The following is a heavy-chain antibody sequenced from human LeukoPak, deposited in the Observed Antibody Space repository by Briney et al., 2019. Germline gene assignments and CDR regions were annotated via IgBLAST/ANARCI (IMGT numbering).Heavy chain of an antibody. V-gene: IGHV1-18*01. CDR1: GYTFTSYG. Sequence: ASVKVSCKASGYTFTSYGISWVRQAPGQGLEWMGWISAYNGNTNYAQKLQGRVTMTTDTSTSTAYMELRSLRSDDTAVYYCASEKVLYYDFWSGYSSGYYWGQGTLATVSS. J-gene: IGHJ4*02. D-gene: IGHD3-3*01. CDR3: ASEKVLYYDFWSGYSSGYY. CDR2: ISAYNGNT.